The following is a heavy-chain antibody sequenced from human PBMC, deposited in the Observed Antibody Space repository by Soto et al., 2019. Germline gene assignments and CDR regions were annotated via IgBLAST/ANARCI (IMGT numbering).Heavy chain of an antibody. J-gene: IGHJ5*02. CDR2: INPSVGST. V-gene: IGHV1-46*01. CDR3: ARGAPRRTSMSVVVQNWIDP. CDR1: GSLFTSFY. D-gene: IGHD3-22*01. Sequence: XSVKVSCKASGSLFTSFYMHWVRQAPGQGLEWMGIINPSVGSTSYARKFQGRVTMTRDTSTNTVYLDLSSLTFEDTAVYYCARGAPRRTSMSVVVQNWIDPWGQGTLVTVSS.